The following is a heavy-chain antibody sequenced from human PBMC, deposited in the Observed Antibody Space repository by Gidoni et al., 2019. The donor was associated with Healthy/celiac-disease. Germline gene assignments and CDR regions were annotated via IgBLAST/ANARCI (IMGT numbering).Heavy chain of an antibody. D-gene: IGHD6-19*01. V-gene: IGHV3-9*01. CDR1: GFTFDDYA. Sequence: EVQLVESGGGLVQPGRSLRLSCAASGFTFDDYAMHWVRQAQGKGLEWVSCISWNSGSIGYADYVKGRFTISRDNAKNSLYLQMNSLRAEDTALYYCAKDLAGTVNYYYMDVWGKGTTVTVSS. CDR2: ISWNSGSI. CDR3: AKDLAGTVNYYYMDV. J-gene: IGHJ6*03.